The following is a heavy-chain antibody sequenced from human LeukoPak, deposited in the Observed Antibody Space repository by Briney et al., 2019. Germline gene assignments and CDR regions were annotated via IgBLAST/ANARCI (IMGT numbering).Heavy chain of an antibody. Sequence: GGSLRLSCAASGSTFSIYSMNWVRQAPGKGLEWVSSISSSSSFIYYADSVKGRFTISRDNAKNSLYLQMNSLRAEDTAVYYCARDAILTGYYNFDYWGQGTLVTVSS. V-gene: IGHV3-21*01. D-gene: IGHD3-9*01. CDR2: ISSSSSFI. CDR3: ARDAILTGYYNFDY. CDR1: GSTFSIYS. J-gene: IGHJ4*02.